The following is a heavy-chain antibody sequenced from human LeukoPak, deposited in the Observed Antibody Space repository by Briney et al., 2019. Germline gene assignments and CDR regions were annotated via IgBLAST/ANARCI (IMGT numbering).Heavy chain of an antibody. D-gene: IGHD3-22*01. CDR2: IYYTGST. CDR3: ARASGGYYNNWFDP. CDR1: GGSLSTYY. J-gene: IGHJ5*02. V-gene: IGHV4-59*01. Sequence: SETLSLTCTVSGGSLSTYYWSWIRQPPGKGLDWMGYIYYTGSTNYNPSLKSRVTISVDTSKNQFSLNLNSVTAADTAVYYCARASGGYYNNWFDPWGQGTLVTVPS.